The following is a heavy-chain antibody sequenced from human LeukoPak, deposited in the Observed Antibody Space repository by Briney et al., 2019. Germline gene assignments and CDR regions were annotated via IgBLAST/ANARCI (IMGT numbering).Heavy chain of an antibody. J-gene: IGHJ4*02. CDR2: ISYDGSNK. CDR1: GFTFSSYA. V-gene: IGHV3-30-3*01. D-gene: IGHD1-26*01. CDR3: ARDAGDYSGSYSGPGY. Sequence: GRSLRLSCAASGFTFSSYAMHWVRQAPGKGLEWVAVISYDGSNKYYADSVKGRFTISRDNSKNTLYLQMNSLRAEDTAVYYCARDAGDYSGSYSGPGYWGQGTLVTDSS.